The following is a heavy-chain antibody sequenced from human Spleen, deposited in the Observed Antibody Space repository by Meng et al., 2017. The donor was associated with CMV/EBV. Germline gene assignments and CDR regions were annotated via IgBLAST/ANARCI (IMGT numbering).Heavy chain of an antibody. V-gene: IGHV3-23*01. D-gene: IGHD4-11*01. CDR2: LSGSGVTT. CDR1: GFSLSSNA. Sequence: EVQLLESGGGLVQPGCSLRPSCAVSGFSLSSNAMSWVRQAPGKGLEWVSALSGSGVTTYYADSVKGRFTISRDNSKNTLYLQMNSLRVEDTAIYYCAKHRYTNSLMFDYWGQGTLVTVSS. J-gene: IGHJ4*02. CDR3: AKHRYTNSLMFDY.